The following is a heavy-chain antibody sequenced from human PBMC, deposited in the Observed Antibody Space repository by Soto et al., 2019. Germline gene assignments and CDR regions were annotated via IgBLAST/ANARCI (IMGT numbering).Heavy chain of an antibody. V-gene: IGHV3-30-3*01. J-gene: IGHJ4*02. CDR2: ISRDGSIE. CDR3: ARDDEGGSDCDLGY. D-gene: IGHD3-10*01. Sequence: QVQLVESGGGVVQPGRSLRLSCATSGFTFSSYLIHWVRQTPDKGLEWVAFISRDGSIEYYADSVKGRFTISRDNSKNTLYLEMNSLRAEDTAVYYCARDDEGGSDCDLGYWGQGTLVTVSS. CDR1: GFTFSSYL.